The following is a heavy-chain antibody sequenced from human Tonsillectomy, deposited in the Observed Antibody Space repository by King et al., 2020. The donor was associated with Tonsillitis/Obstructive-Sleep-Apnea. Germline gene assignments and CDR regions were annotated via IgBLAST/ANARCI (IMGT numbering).Heavy chain of an antibody. V-gene: IGHV3-33*01. J-gene: IGHJ4*02. Sequence: VQLVESGGGVVQPGRSLRLSCAASGFTFSSYGMHWVRQAPGKGLEWVAVIWYDGSNKYYADSVKGRFTISRDNSKNTLYLQMNSLRAEDTAVYYCARDQQFFWSGYRGTFDYWGQGTLVTVSS. CDR1: GFTFSSYG. D-gene: IGHD3-3*01. CDR3: ARDQQFFWSGYRGTFDY. CDR2: IWYDGSNK.